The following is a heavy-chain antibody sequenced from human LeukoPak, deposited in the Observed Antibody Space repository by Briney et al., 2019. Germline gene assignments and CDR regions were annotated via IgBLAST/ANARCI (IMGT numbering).Heavy chain of an antibody. V-gene: IGHV3-23*01. D-gene: IGHD6-19*01. CDR2: IRGTGTTT. CDR1: GFTFSDHA. Sequence: PGGYLRLSCAASGFTFSDHAMSWVHQAPGKGLEWVSEIRGTGTTTFYVASVRGRFTISRDNSKNTADLQMNSLRAEDTAVYYCAKVSWLGTLPSYHFDSWGQGTQVTVSS. J-gene: IGHJ4*02. CDR3: AKVSWLGTLPSYHFDS.